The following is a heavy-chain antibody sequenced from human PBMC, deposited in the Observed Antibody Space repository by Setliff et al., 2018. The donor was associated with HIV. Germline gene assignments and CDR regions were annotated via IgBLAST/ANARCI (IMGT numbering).Heavy chain of an antibody. V-gene: IGHV1-46*01. D-gene: IGHD5-12*01. CDR3: ASAGAWQRNALDI. CDR2: INPTGGST. CDR1: GYSFTNHY. J-gene: IGHJ3*02. Sequence: VKVSCKPSGYSFTNHYMHWVRQAPGQGLEWMGVINPTGGSTRNTQKFQGRVAMTRDTSTSTVYMEPSSLRSEDTAVYYCASAGAWQRNALDIWGQGTMVTVSS.